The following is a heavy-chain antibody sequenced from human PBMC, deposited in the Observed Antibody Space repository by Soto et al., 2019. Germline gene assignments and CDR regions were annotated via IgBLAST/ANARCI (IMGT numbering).Heavy chain of an antibody. J-gene: IGHJ5*02. CDR1: GYSFTSYW. D-gene: IGHD2-2*01. CDR2: IYPGDSDT. V-gene: IGHV5-51*01. Sequence: GESLKISCTGVGYSFTSYWIGWVRQMPGKGLEWMGIIYPGDSDTRYSPSFQGQVTISADKSTTTAYLQWSSLKASDTAMYYCARGYCTTTICDPWFDPWGQGTLVTVSS. CDR3: ARGYCTTTICDPWFDP.